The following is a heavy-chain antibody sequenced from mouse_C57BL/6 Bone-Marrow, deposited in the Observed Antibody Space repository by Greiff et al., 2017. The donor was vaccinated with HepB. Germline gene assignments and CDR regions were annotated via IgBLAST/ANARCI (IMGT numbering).Heavy chain of an antibody. Sequence: QVQLQQPGAELVKPGASVKMSCKASGYTFTSYWITWVKQRPGQGLEWIGDIYPGSGSTNYNEKFKSKATLTVDTSSSTAYMQLRSLTSEDSAVYYCARDEVNTYYYAMDYWGQGTSVTVSS. CDR2: IYPGSGST. CDR3: ARDEVNTYYYAMDY. D-gene: IGHD5-1-1*01. J-gene: IGHJ4*01. CDR1: GYTFTSYW. V-gene: IGHV1-55*01.